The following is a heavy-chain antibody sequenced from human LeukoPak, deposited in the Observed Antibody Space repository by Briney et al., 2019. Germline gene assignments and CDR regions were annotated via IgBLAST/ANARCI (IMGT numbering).Heavy chain of an antibody. Sequence: VASVKVSCKASGGTFSSYAISWVRQAPGQGLEWMGGIIPIFGTENYEQKFQGRVTITADESTSTAYMELSSLRSEDTAVYYCARGGPYGGYFDYWGQGTLVTVSS. J-gene: IGHJ4*02. CDR1: GGTFSSYA. D-gene: IGHD4/OR15-4a*01. CDR3: ARGGPYGGYFDY. CDR2: IIPIFGTE. V-gene: IGHV1-69*13.